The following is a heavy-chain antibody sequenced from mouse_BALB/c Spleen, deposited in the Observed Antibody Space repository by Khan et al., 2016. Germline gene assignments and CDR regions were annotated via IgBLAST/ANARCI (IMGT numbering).Heavy chain of an antibody. CDR3: ARSPYDYDGGFAY. CDR2: IDPSSGYT. Sequence: QVQLKQSGAELARPGASVKMSCKASGYTFTNYTMHWVKQRPGQGLEWIGYIDPSSGYTNYNQKFKDRATLTADKSSSTAYMQLSSLTSEDSAVYYCARSPYDYDGGFAYWGQGTLVTVSA. J-gene: IGHJ3*01. V-gene: IGHV1-4*01. D-gene: IGHD2-4*01. CDR1: GYTFTNYT.